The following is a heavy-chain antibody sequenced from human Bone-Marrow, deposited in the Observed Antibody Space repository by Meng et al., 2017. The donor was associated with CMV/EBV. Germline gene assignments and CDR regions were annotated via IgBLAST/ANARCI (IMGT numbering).Heavy chain of an antibody. CDR2: ISSDSSGT. J-gene: IGHJ4*02. Sequence: ASVKVSCKASGYTFNEYFMYWVRPAPGQGLERVGWISSDSSGTNYAQKFQGMGTMTRDTSISTAYMELSRLRSDDTGVYYGARGKLGYQLLLDYWGQGTLVTVSS. CDR3: ARGKLGYQLLLDY. D-gene: IGHD2-2*01. V-gene: IGHV1-2*02. CDR1: GYTFNEYF.